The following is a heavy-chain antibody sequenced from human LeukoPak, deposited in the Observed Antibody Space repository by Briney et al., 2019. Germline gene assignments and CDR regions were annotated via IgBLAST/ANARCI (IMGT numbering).Heavy chain of an antibody. CDR2: IKQDGSEK. Sequence: PGGSLRLSCAASGFSFISYWMTWVRQAPGKGLEWVANIKQDGSEKYYVDSVKGRFTISRDNGKNSLYLQMNSLRAEDTAVYYCAKDRGYYDSSGYGYFDYWGQGTLVTVSS. CDR3: AKDRGYYDSSGYGYFDY. CDR1: GFSFISYW. J-gene: IGHJ4*02. V-gene: IGHV3-7*01. D-gene: IGHD3-22*01.